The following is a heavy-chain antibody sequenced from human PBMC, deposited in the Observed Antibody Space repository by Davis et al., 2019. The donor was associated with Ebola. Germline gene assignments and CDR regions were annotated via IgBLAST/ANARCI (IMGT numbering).Heavy chain of an antibody. CDR3: VKDPGAVGPGYFDF. J-gene: IGHJ4*02. Sequence: GESLKISCAASGFSFSTYWMSWVRQAPGKGLEWVSLISWDGGSTYHADSVRGRFTISRDNSKNSLYLQLNSLRTEDTAFYYCVKDPGAVGPGYFDFWGQGTLVTVSS. CDR1: GFSFSTYW. CDR2: ISWDGGST. V-gene: IGHV3-43D*03. D-gene: IGHD1-26*01.